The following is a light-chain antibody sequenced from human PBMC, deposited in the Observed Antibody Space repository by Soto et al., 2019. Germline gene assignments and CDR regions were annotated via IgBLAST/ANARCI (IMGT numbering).Light chain of an antibody. CDR2: DAS. CDR1: QSVSSY. Sequence: EIVLTQSPATLSLSPGERATLSCRASQSVSSYLAWYQQKPGQAPRLLIYDASNRATGIPARFSGSGSGTDFTLTISSREPEDFAVYYCQQRSNWPLTFGGGTTVEIK. V-gene: IGKV3-11*01. J-gene: IGKJ4*01. CDR3: QQRSNWPLT.